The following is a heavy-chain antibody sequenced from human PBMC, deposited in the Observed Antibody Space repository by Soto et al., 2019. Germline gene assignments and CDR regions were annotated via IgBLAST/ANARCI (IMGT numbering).Heavy chain of an antibody. J-gene: IGHJ4*02. CDR3: TKAESSGCHYAFDY. V-gene: IGHV3-9*01. D-gene: IGHD6-19*01. CDR1: GFTFDDYA. Sequence: EVQLVGSGGGLVQPGRSLRLSCAASGFTFDDYAMHWVRQAPGKGLEWVSGLSWNGASIDYAESVKGRFTISRDKAKNSLYLQMNSLRPEDTAFYYCTKAESSGCHYAFDYWGQGILVTVSS. CDR2: LSWNGASI.